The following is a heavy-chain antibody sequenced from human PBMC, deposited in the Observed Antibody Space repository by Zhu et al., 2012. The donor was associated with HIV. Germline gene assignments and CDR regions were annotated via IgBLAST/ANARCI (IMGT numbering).Heavy chain of an antibody. CDR1: GDSISSSSYY. Sequence: QVQLQESGPGLVKPSETLSLTCTVSGDSISSSSYYWGWIRQPPGKGLEWIGSIYYSGSTQYNPSLKSRVTISVDTSKNQFSLKLSSVTAADTAVYYSARQWTYYDVLTGYHRLNWFDPWGQGTLVHRLL. V-gene: IGHV4-39*01. CDR2: IYYSGST. J-gene: IGHJ5*02. CDR3: ARQWTYYDVLTGYHRLNWFDP. D-gene: IGHD3-9*01.